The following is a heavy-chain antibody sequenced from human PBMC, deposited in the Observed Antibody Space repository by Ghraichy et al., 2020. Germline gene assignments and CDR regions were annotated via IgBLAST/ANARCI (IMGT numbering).Heavy chain of an antibody. V-gene: IGHV3-33*01. CDR2: IWYDGSNK. J-gene: IGHJ6*02. CDR1: GFTFSSYG. CDR3: ARDKDTLNYGVDV. Sequence: GSLRLSCAASGFTFSSYGMHWVRQAPGKGLEWVAVIWYDGSNKYYADSVKGRFTISRDNSKNTLYLQMNSLRAEDTAAYYCARDKDTLNYGVDVWGQGTTVTVSS. D-gene: IGHD5-18*01.